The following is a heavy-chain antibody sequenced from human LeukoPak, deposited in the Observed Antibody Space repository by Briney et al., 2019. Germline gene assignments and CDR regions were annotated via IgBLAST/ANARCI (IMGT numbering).Heavy chain of an antibody. CDR1: GFTFSSYG. J-gene: IGHJ4*02. CDR2: IWYDGSNK. V-gene: IGHV3-33*06. CDR3: AKGGLDMITFGGVIVRPFDY. Sequence: GRSLRLSCAASGFTFSSYGMHWVRQAPGKGLEWVAVIWYDGSNKNYADSVKGRFTISRDNSKNTLYLQMNSLRAEDTAVYYCAKGGLDMITFGGVIVRPFDYWGQGTLVTVSS. D-gene: IGHD3-16*02.